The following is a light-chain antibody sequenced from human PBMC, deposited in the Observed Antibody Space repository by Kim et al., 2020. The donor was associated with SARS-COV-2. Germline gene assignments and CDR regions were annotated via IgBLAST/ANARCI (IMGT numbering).Light chain of an antibody. Sequence: QSALTQPASVSGSPGQSITISCTGTSSDVGDYNYVSWHQQHPGKAPKVLIYDVTKRPSGVSNRFSGSKSGNTASLTISGLQTEDEADYYCSSYTTSSTYVFGTGTKV. CDR1: SSDVGDYNY. CDR3: SSYTTSSTYV. J-gene: IGLJ1*01. V-gene: IGLV2-14*01. CDR2: DVT.